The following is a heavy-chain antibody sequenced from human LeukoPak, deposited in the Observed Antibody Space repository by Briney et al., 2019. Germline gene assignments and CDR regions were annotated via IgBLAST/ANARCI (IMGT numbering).Heavy chain of an antibody. Sequence: ASVKVSCKASGGTLTSHTFTWVRRAPGQGLEWMGGIIPILGSANYAKKFQGRATNSADESTGTVYMEPRNLTPEDTAVYYCARGYDIGDYVPYNYWGQGTLVTVSS. J-gene: IGHJ4*02. CDR1: GGTLTSHT. V-gene: IGHV1-69*01. CDR2: IIPILGSA. CDR3: ARGYDIGDYVPYNY. D-gene: IGHD4-17*01.